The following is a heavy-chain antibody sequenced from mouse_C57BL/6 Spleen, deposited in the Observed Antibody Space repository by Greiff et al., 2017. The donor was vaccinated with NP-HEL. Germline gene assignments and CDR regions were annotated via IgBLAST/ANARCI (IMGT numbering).Heavy chain of an antibody. Sequence: VQLQQPGAELVKPGASVKMSCKASGYTFTSYWITWVKQRPGQGLEWIGDIYPGSGSTNYNEKFKSKATLTVDTSSSTAYMQLSSLTSEDSAVYFCARHEREFYLWGFAYWGQGTLVTVSA. V-gene: IGHV1-55*01. CDR2: IYPGSGST. CDR3: ARHEREFYLWGFAY. J-gene: IGHJ3*01. D-gene: IGHD2-1*01. CDR1: GYTFTSYW.